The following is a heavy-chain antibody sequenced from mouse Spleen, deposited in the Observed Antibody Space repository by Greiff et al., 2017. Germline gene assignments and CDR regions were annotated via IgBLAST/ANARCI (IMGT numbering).Heavy chain of an antibody. D-gene: IGHD2-4*01. Sequence: EVQLVESGGGLVKPGGSLKLSCAASGFTFSSYAMSWVRQTPEKRLEWVASISSGGSTYYPDSVKGRFTISRDNARNILYLQMSSLRSEDTAMYYCARAGDYGGGMYYWGQGTTLTVSS. CDR1: GFTFSSYA. CDR2: ISSGGST. CDR3: ARAGDYGGGMYY. V-gene: IGHV5-6-5*01. J-gene: IGHJ2*01.